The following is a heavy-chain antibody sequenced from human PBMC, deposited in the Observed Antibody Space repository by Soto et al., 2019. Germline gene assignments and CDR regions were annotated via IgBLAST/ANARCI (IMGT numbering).Heavy chain of an antibody. CDR2: IIPIFGTA. CDR1: GGTFSSYA. V-gene: IGHV1-69*12. D-gene: IGHD4-17*01. J-gene: IGHJ6*02. Sequence: QVQLVQSGAEAKKPGSSVKVSCKASGGTFSSYAISWVRQAPGQGLEWMGGIIPIFGTANYAQKFQGRVTMTADESTSTAYMELSSLRSADTAVYYCAASVTTPYGMDVWGQGTTVTVSS. CDR3: AASVTTPYGMDV.